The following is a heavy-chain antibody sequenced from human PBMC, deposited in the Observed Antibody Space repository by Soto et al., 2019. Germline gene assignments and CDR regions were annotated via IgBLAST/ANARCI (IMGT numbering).Heavy chain of an antibody. CDR3: TKAGRSDFDY. J-gene: IGHJ4*02. CDR2: INPSDGST. V-gene: IGHV1-46*03. CDR1: GSTFTSHY. Sequence: QVQLVQSGAEVKKPGASVKVSCKASGSTFTSHYMHWVRQAPGQGLEWMGIINPSDGSTTHAQKFQGRVNMTRDTSTSTVYMELSSLRSEDTAVYYCTKAGRSDFDYWGQGTLVTVSS.